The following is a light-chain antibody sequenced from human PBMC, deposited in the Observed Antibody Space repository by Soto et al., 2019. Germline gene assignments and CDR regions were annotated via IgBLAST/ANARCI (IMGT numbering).Light chain of an antibody. CDR1: QSIRSW. V-gene: IGKV1-5*01. Sequence: DIQMTQSPSTLSASVGDRVTITCRSSQSIRSWLAWDQQKPGKAPQLLSYDASSLQSGVPSRFSGSGSGTPFTLTISSLQPDDFATYYCQQYNSYPYTLGQGTKLEIK. CDR2: DAS. CDR3: QQYNSYPYT. J-gene: IGKJ2*01.